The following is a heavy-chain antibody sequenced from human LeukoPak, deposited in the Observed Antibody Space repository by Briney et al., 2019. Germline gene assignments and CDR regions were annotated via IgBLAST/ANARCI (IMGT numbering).Heavy chain of an antibody. J-gene: IGHJ4*02. Sequence: ASVKVSCKAAGYTFTNYYIHWVRQAPGQGLGWMGITDPIGGSTNYAQKFQSRVTMPRDTSTSTLYMELSSLRSEDSAVYYCARCTTTHLDYWGQGTLATVSS. CDR3: ARCTTTHLDY. CDR1: GYTFTNYY. CDR2: TDPIGGST. V-gene: IGHV1-46*01. D-gene: IGHD1-1*01.